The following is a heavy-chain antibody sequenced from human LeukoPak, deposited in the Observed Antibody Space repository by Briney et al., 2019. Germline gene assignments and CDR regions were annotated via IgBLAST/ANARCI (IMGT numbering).Heavy chain of an antibody. J-gene: IGHJ4*02. Sequence: GGSLRLSCPPPGLTLSSLSISCVRQPPPNPPPPAANTKQDGSDKYSVHYVKARFPISRDNAKNTLYLQMNSLRAEDTAVYYCAKRLYSSGWYGQPPGNWGQGTLVTVSS. CDR1: GLTLSSLS. V-gene: IGHV3-7*03. D-gene: IGHD6-19*01. CDR2: TKQDGSDK. CDR3: AKRLYSSGWYGQPPGN.